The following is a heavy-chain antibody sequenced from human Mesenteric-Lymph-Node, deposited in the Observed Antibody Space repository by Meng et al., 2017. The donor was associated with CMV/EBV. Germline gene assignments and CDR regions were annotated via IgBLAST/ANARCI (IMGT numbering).Heavy chain of an antibody. CDR3: AHISPWGYFDY. J-gene: IGHJ4*02. Sequence: CTFSGFSLTTSCVDVGWIRQPPGKALDWLALIHWDGNKYYSSSLRSRLTITKDTSKNQVVLTMTNMDPVDTATYYYAHISPWGYFDYWGQGALVTVSS. D-gene: IGHD7-27*01. V-gene: IGHV2-5*02. CDR1: GFSLTTSCVD. CDR2: IHWDGNK.